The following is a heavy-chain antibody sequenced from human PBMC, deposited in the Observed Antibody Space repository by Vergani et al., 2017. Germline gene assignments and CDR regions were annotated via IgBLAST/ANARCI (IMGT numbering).Heavy chain of an antibody. V-gene: IGHV4-39*02. J-gene: IGHJ4*02. Sequence: QLQLQESGPGLVKPSETLSLTCTVSGCSISSSSYYWGWIRQPPGKGLEWIGSIYYSGSTYYNPSLKSRVTISVDTSKNQFSLKLSSVTAADTAVYYCARDLGDYVQSGIVDWGQGTLVTVSS. CDR3: ARDLGDYVQSGIVD. CDR1: GCSISSSSYY. D-gene: IGHD2-21*01. CDR2: IYYSGST.